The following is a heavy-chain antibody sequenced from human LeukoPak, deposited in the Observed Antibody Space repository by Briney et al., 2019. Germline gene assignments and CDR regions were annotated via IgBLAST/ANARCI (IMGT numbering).Heavy chain of an antibody. CDR2: IRYDGSNK. CDR3: ARGTFGVVPAPPDC. V-gene: IGHV3-30*02. Sequence: PGGSLRLSCAASGFTFNNYGMHWVRQAPGKGLEWVAFIRYDGSNKYYAESVKGRFTISRDDSKNTLYLQMKSLRAEDTAVYYCARGTFGVVPAPPDCWGQGTLVTVSS. J-gene: IGHJ4*02. D-gene: IGHD3-3*01. CDR1: GFTFNNYG.